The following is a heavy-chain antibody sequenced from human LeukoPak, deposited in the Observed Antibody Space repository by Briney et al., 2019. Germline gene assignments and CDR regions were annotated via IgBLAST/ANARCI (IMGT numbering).Heavy chain of an antibody. V-gene: IGHV3-23*01. D-gene: IGHD3-22*01. Sequence: GGSLRLSCAASGFTFSSYAMSWVRQAPGKGLEWVSAISGSGGSTYYADSVKGRFTISRDNSKNTLYLQMNSLRAEDTAVYYCAKEGYDSSGYYSDDAFDIWGQGTMVTVSS. CDR3: AKEGYDSSGYYSDDAFDI. J-gene: IGHJ3*02. CDR1: GFTFSSYA. CDR2: ISGSGGST.